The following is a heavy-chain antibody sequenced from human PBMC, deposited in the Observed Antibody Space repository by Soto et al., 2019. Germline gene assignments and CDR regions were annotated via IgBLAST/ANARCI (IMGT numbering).Heavy chain of an antibody. CDR2: INPNSGGT. CDR3: ARARYYYDSSGSYYYYYGMDV. D-gene: IGHD3-22*01. V-gene: IGHV1-2*04. CDR1: GGTFSSYA. Sequence: ASVKVSCKASGGTFSSYAISWVRQAPGQGLEWMGWINPNSGGTNYAQKFQGWVTMTRDTSISTAYMELSRLRSDDTAVYYCARARYYYDSSGSYYYYYGMDVWGQGTTVTVSS. J-gene: IGHJ6*02.